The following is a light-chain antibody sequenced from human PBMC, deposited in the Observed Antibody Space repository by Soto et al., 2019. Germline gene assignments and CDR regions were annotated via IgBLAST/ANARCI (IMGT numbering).Light chain of an antibody. CDR3: QQYASYSGT. CDR1: QSISSW. Sequence: DIQMTQSPSTLSASVGDRVTITCRASQSISSWLAWYQQKPGKAPKLLIYDASSLESGVPSRFSGSGSGTEFTLTISSPQPDDFATYYCQQYASYSGTFGQGTKLEIK. V-gene: IGKV1-5*01. CDR2: DAS. J-gene: IGKJ2*01.